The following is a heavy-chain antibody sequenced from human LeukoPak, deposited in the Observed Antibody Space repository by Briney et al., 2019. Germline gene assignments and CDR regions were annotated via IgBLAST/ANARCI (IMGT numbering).Heavy chain of an antibody. CDR3: ARGEGSSSSWYNYYYYYMDV. Sequence: SVKVSCKASGGTFSSYAISWVRQAPGQGLEWMGGIIPIFGTANYAQKFQGRVTITTDESTSTAYTELSSLRSEDTAVYYCARGEGSSSSWYNYYYYYMDVWGKGTTVTVSS. V-gene: IGHV1-69*05. J-gene: IGHJ6*03. D-gene: IGHD6-13*01. CDR2: IIPIFGTA. CDR1: GGTFSSYA.